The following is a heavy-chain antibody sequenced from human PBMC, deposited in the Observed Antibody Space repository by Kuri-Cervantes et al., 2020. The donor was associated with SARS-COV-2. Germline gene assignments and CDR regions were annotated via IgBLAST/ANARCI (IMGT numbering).Heavy chain of an antibody. Sequence: GGSLRLSCTASGFTFGDYAMSWVRQAPGKGLEWVGFMRSKAYGGTTEYAASVKGRFTISRDDSKSIAYLQMNSLRTEDTAVYYCTRDRLLWFGESQTWGQGTLVTVSS. CDR3: TRDRLLWFGESQT. D-gene: IGHD3-10*01. CDR2: MRSKAYGGTT. J-gene: IGHJ5*02. V-gene: IGHV3-49*04. CDR1: GFTFGDYA.